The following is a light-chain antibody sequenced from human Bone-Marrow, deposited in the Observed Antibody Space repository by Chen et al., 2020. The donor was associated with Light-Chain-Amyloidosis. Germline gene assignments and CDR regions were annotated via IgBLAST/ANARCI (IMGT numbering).Light chain of an antibody. V-gene: IGLV3-25*03. J-gene: IGLJ2*01. Sequence: SYELTQPPSVSVSPGQTARITCSGDDLPTKYAYWYQQKPGQAPGLVIHRETERPSGIAEQFSGSSSGTTATLTISGVQAEDEADYHCQSADSSGTYEVIFGGGTKLTVL. CDR1: DLPTKY. CDR2: RET. CDR3: QSADSSGTYEVI.